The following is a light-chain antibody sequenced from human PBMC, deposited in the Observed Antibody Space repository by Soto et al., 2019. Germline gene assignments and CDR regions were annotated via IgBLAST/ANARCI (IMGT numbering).Light chain of an antibody. CDR3: QQYNDWPLT. V-gene: IGKV3-15*01. J-gene: IGKJ1*01. CDR1: QSVSSN. Sequence: IVMPQSPAPLSVSPGERATLSCRASQSVSSNLAWYQQKPGQAPSLIIYGAFTRATGIPARFSGTGSGTECTLTISSLQSEDVALYYCQQYNDWPLTLGQGTKVDIK. CDR2: GAF.